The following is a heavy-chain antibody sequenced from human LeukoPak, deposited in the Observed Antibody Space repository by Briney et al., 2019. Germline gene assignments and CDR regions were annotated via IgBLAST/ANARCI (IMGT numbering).Heavy chain of an antibody. D-gene: IGHD3-22*01. CDR3: AREQTKYYDSSGYGGGYAFDI. CDR1: GYTFTSYG. CDR2: ISAYNGNT. V-gene: IGHV1-18*01. Sequence: ASVKVSCKASGYTFTSYGISWVRQALGQGLEWMGWISAYNGNTNYAQKLQGRVTMTTDTSTSTAYMELRSLRSDDTAVYYCAREQTKYYDSSGYGGGYAFDIWGQGTMVTVSS. J-gene: IGHJ3*02.